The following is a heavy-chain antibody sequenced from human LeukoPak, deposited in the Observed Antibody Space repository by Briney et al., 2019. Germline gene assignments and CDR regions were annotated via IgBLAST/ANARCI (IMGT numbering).Heavy chain of an antibody. D-gene: IGHD5-12*01. J-gene: IGHJ6*02. CDR2: FMVYNVNT. CDR3: ARKGYSGYDWTLVYYYGMDV. V-gene: IGHV1-18*01. Sequence: ASVKVSCKASGYTFTSYGISWVRQAPGQGLKWMGGFMVYNVNTHYAQKLQGRVTMTTDTSTSTAYMELRSLRSDDTAVYYCARKGYSGYDWTLVYYYGMDVWGQGTTVTVSS. CDR1: GYTFTSYG.